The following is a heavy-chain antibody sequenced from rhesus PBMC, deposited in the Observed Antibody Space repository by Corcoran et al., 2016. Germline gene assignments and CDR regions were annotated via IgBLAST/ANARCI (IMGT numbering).Heavy chain of an antibody. CDR2: IVPSHSDT. D-gene: IGHD5-24*01. CDR1: GYSFTSYW. J-gene: IGHJ4*01. V-gene: IGHV5-20*01. CDR3: AKSSGGYYFDY. Sequence: EVQLVQSGAEVKRPGESLKISCKTSGYSFTSYWISWVRQMPGKGLECRGAIVPSHSDTSYNPSFQVQVTISADKSISTAYLQWSRLKASDTATYYCAKSSGGYYFDYWGQGVLVTVSS.